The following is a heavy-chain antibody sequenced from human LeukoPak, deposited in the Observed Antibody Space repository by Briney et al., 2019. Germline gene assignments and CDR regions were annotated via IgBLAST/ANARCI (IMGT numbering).Heavy chain of an antibody. D-gene: IGHD6-13*01. Sequence: PGGSLRLSCAASGFTFSSYAMSWVRQAPGKGLEWVSAISGSGGSTYYADSVKGRFTISRDDSKNTLYLQMNSLRAEDTAVYYCAKVYSSSWYGYYYYMDVWGKGTTVTVSS. V-gene: IGHV3-23*01. J-gene: IGHJ6*03. CDR1: GFTFSSYA. CDR3: AKVYSSSWYGYYYYMDV. CDR2: ISGSGGST.